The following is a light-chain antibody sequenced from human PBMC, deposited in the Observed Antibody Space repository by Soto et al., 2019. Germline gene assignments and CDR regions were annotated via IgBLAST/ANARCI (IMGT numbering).Light chain of an antibody. V-gene: IGLV2-14*01. CDR1: SSDVGGYNY. J-gene: IGLJ2*01. CDR3: ASSTSSTTVV. CDR2: DVN. Sequence: QSALTQPASVSGSPGQSITISCTGTSSDVGGYNYVSWYQQYPGKAPKLMIYDVNNRPSGVSDRFSGSKSGHTTSLTISGLQAEDEADYYCASSTSSTTVVFGGGTKVTVL.